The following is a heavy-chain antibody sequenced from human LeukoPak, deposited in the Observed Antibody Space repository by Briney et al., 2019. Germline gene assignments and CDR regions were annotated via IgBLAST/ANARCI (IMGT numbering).Heavy chain of an antibody. CDR2: IPSDGRDK. D-gene: IGHD3-16*01. J-gene: IGHJ4*02. V-gene: IGHV3-30*04. CDR3: TNHWGQFDY. CDR1: GFTFSSYA. Sequence: GGSLRLSCAASGFTFSSYAMHWVRQAPGKGLEWLAVIPSDGRDKYHADSVKGRFTISRDNSKNTLYLHMNSLTPGDTAVYYCTNHWGQFDYWGQGALVIVSS.